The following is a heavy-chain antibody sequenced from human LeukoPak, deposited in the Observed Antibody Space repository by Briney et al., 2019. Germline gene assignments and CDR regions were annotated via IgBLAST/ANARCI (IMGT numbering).Heavy chain of an antibody. J-gene: IGHJ4*02. CDR3: ARGQKYTSGYTVTELGSRYFDY. V-gene: IGHV1-2*02. D-gene: IGHD5-18*01. CDR1: GYTFTGYY. CDR2: INPNSGGT. Sequence: ASVKVSCKASGYTFTGYYMHWVRQAPGQGLEWMGWINPNSGGTNYAQKFQGRVTMTRDTPISTAYMELSRLRSDDTAVYYCARGQKYTSGYTVTELGSRYFDYWGQGTLVTVSS.